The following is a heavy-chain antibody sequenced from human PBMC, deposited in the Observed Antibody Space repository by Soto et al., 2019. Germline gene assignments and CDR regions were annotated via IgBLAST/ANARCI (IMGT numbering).Heavy chain of an antibody. CDR3: ASSRGWQNYYYYYGMDV. CDR1: GDSVSSNSAA. D-gene: IGHD6-19*01. J-gene: IGHJ6*02. CDR2: TYYRSKWYN. Sequence: SQTLSLPCAISGDSVSSNSAAWNWIRQSPSRGLEWLGRTYYRSKWYNDYAVSVKSRTTINPDTSKNQFSLQLNSVTPEDTAVYYCASSRGWQNYYYYYGMDVWGQGTTVTVSS. V-gene: IGHV6-1*01.